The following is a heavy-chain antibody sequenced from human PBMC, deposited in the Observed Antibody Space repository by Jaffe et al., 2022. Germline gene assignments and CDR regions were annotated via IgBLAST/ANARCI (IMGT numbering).Heavy chain of an antibody. J-gene: IGHJ2*01. D-gene: IGHD5-12*01. CDR1: GFTFSSYS. CDR2: ISSSSSYI. CDR3: ARDPYGYSGYDLVNWYFDL. Sequence: EVQLVESGGGLVKPGGSLRLSCAASGFTFSSYSMNWVRQAPGKGLEWVSSISSSSSYIYYADSVKGRFTISRDNAKNSLYLQMNSLRAEDTAVYYCARDPYGYSGYDLVNWYFDLWGRGTLVTVSS. V-gene: IGHV3-21*01.